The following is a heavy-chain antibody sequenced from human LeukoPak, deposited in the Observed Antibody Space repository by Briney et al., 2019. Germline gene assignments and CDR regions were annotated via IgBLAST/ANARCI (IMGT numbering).Heavy chain of an antibody. Sequence: GGSLRLSCAASGFTVSSNYMSWVRQAPGKGLEWVSAFYIDGSTYYADSVEGRFTISRDNSKNTLYLPMDSLRAEDRAVYYCARVRSLGELSHESLWWFDPWGQGTLVTVSS. CDR1: GFTVSSNY. V-gene: IGHV3-53*01. CDR3: ARVRSLGELSHESLWWFDP. CDR2: FYIDGST. J-gene: IGHJ5*02. D-gene: IGHD3-10*01.